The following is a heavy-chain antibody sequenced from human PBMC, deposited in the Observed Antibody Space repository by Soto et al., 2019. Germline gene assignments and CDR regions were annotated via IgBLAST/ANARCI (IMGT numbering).Heavy chain of an antibody. CDR3: AKSGALGSGYYFDY. CDR1: GFTFSSYT. D-gene: IGHD3-22*01. CDR2: FVGSGGNT. Sequence: EVQLLESGGGLVQPGGSLRLSCAASGFTFSSYTMSWVRQAPGKGLEWVSTFVGSGGNTYYADSVKGRFTISRDNSKNTVFLQMNNLRAEDTAVYYCAKSGALGSGYYFDYWGQGTLVTVSS. J-gene: IGHJ4*02. V-gene: IGHV3-23*01.